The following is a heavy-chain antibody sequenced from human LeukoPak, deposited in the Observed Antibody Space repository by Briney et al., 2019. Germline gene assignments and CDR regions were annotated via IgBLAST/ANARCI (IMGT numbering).Heavy chain of an antibody. CDR1: GGIFRSYA. CDR3: ARDLDSTYYDSSGYPCYHYGMDV. V-gene: IGHV1-69*13. D-gene: IGHD3-22*01. CDR2: IVPMFGTT. Sequence: SVKVSCKASGGIFRSYAISWMRQAPGQGLEWMGGIVPMFGTTNYAQKFQGRVTITADEYTSTAYMELSSLRSEDTAVYYCARDLDSTYYDSSGYPCYHYGMDVWGQGTTVTVSS. J-gene: IGHJ6*02.